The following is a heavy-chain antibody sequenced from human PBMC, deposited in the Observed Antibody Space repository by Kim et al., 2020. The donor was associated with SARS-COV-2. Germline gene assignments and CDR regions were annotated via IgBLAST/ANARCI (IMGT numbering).Heavy chain of an antibody. Sequence: SETLSLTCTVSGGSISSSSYYWGWIRQPPGKGLEWIGSIYYSGSTYYNPSLKSRVTISVDTSKNQFSLKLSSVTAADTAVYYCARGDTAMDQYYFDYWGQGTLVTVSS. D-gene: IGHD5-18*01. J-gene: IGHJ4*02. CDR2: IYYSGST. V-gene: IGHV4-39*07. CDR1: GGSISSSSYY. CDR3: ARGDTAMDQYYFDY.